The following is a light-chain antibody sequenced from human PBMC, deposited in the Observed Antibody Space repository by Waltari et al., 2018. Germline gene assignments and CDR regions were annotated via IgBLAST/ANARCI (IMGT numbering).Light chain of an antibody. V-gene: IGKV1-27*01. J-gene: IGKJ4*01. CDR2: SAS. CDR3: QKYDRAPFT. CDR1: QAISDY. Sequence: DIQMTQSPSFLSASVGDTVTITCRASQAISDYLAWYQQQAGKTPRLLMFSASTLQSGVPSRVSGSGSGTDFSLTISNLQPEDVATYFCQKYDRAPFTFGSGTKIDVK.